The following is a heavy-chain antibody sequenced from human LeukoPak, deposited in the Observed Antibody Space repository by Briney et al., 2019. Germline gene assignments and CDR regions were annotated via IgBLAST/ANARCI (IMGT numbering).Heavy chain of an antibody. CDR2: FDPEDGET. CDR3: ATDHYDSSGYYF. V-gene: IGHV1-24*01. CDR1: GYTLTELS. J-gene: IGHJ4*02. D-gene: IGHD3-22*01. Sequence: ASVKVSCTVSGYTLTELSMHWVRQAPGKGLEWMGGFDPEDGETIYAQKFQGRVTMTEDTSTDTAYMELSSLRSEDTAVYYCATDHYDSSGYYFWGQGTLVTVSS.